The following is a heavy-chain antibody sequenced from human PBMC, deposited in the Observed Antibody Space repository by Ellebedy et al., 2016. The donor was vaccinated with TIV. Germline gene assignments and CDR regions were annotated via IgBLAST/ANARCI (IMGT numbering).Heavy chain of an antibody. CDR3: AREKGFRLRLQYYYYGMDV. Sequence: MPSETLSLTCTVSGGSISSYYWSWIRQPPGKGLEWIGYIYNSGSTNYNPSLKSRFTISVDTSKNQFSLKLSSVTAADTAVYYFAREKGFRLRLQYYYYGMDVWGQGTTVTVSS. CDR1: GGSISSYY. CDR2: IYNSGST. J-gene: IGHJ6*02. V-gene: IGHV4-59*01. D-gene: IGHD5-12*01.